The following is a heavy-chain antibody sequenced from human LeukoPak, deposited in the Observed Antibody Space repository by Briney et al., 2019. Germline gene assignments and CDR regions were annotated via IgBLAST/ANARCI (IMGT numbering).Heavy chain of an antibody. CDR2: IIPILGIA. CDR3: ASSPYYDFWSGDNWFDP. J-gene: IGHJ5*02. V-gene: IGHV1-69*02. CDR1: GGTFSSYT. Sequence: ASVKVTCKASGGTFSSYTISWVRQAPGQGLEWMGRIIPILGIANYAQKFQGRVTITADKSTSTAYMELSSLRSEDTAVYYCASSPYYDFWSGDNWFDPWGQGTLVTVSS. D-gene: IGHD3-3*01.